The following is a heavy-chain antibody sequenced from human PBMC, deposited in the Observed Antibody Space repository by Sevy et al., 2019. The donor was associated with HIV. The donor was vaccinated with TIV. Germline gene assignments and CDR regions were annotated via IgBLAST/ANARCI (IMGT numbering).Heavy chain of an antibody. CDR1: GGSISSYY. J-gene: IGHJ6*02. CDR3: ARGVVIRSYDYYGMDV. V-gene: IGHV4-59*01. CDR2: NYYSGST. Sequence: SETLSLTCTVSGGSISSYYWSWIRQPPGKGLEWIGYNYYSGSTNYNPSLKSPITISVDTSKNQFSLKLSSVTAAYTAVYYCARGVVIRSYDYYGMDVWGQGTTVTVSS. D-gene: IGHD3-3*01.